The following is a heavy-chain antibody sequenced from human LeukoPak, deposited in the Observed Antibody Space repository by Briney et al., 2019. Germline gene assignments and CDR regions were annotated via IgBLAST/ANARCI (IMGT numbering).Heavy chain of an antibody. Sequence: GGSLRLSCAASGFTFRNYWMSWVRQAPGTGLEWVANIKQDGSDRNYVTSVRGRFTISRDNAESSLYLQMNSLRAEDTALYYCVRNLAVAGTCFDSWGQGTLVIVSS. CDR1: GFTFRNYW. CDR2: IKQDGSDR. CDR3: VRNLAVAGTCFDS. J-gene: IGHJ4*02. V-gene: IGHV3-7*03. D-gene: IGHD6-19*01.